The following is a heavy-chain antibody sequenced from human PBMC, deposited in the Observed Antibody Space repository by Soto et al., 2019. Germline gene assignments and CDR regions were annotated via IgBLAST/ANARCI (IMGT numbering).Heavy chain of an antibody. V-gene: IGHV4-31*03. CDR2: IYYSGST. J-gene: IGHJ1*01. CDR1: GGSISSGGYY. CDR3: ATTRSKGSQNLWFQH. Sequence: SGTLSLTCTVSGGSISSGGYYWTWIRQHPGKGLEWIGYIYYSGSTYYNPSLKSRVTISVDTSKNQFSLKLSSVTAADTAVYYCATTRSKGSQNLWFQHWGQGTLDPVSS. D-gene: IGHD1-26*01.